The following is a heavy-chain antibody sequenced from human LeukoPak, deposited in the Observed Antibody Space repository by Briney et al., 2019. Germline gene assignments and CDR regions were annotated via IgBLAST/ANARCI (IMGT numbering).Heavy chain of an antibody. J-gene: IGHJ4*02. Sequence: SETLSLTCTVSGGSISFHSWSWIRRPPGKGLEWIGYIYDSGSTTYNPSLKSRVTISLETSKNQFSLKLSSVTAADTAVYYCARSVGFDFWSGYYTFDSWGQGTLVTVSS. V-gene: IGHV4-59*11. CDR1: GGSISFHS. CDR3: ARSVGFDFWSGYYTFDS. D-gene: IGHD3-3*01. CDR2: IYDSGST.